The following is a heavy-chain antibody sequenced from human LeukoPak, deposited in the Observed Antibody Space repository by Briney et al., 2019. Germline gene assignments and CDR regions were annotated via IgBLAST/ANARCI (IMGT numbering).Heavy chain of an antibody. J-gene: IGHJ4*02. CDR1: GFTFSRHW. Sequence: GGSLRLSCAASGFTFSRHWMSWVRQAPGKGLEWVANIKQDGSQKSYVDSVKGRFTISRDNANNLLYLQMNSLRAEDTAVYYCAKAGSIRFDSWGQGTLVTVSS. D-gene: IGHD1-26*01. CDR3: AKAGSIRFDS. V-gene: IGHV3-7*03. CDR2: IKQDGSQK.